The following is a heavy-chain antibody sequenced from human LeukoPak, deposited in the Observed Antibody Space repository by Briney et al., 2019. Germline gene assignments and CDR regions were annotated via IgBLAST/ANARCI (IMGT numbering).Heavy chain of an antibody. CDR1: GGSISSSSYY. J-gene: IGHJ4*02. Sequence: PSETLSLTCTVSGGSISSSSYYWGWIRQPPGKGLEWIGSIHYSGSTHYNRYLNSRVTISEDTSKNQFSLKMSSVTAADTAVYYCASLHILDLYYWGQGTLVTVSS. CDR3: ASLHILDLYY. CDR2: IHYSGST. D-gene: IGHD3-3*02. V-gene: IGHV4-39*01.